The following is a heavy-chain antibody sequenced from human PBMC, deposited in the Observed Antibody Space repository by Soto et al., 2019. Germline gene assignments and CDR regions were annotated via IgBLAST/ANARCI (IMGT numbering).Heavy chain of an antibody. CDR3: AGDPDSHYNDSHASSYP. CDR1: GGTFSTYT. D-gene: IGHD3-22*01. CDR2: IIPIIGII. J-gene: IGHJ5*02. V-gene: IGHV1-69*08. Sequence: QVQLVQSGAEVKKPGSSVKVSCKASGGTFSTYTITWVRQAPGQGLEWMGRIIPIIGIINYAQKFQGRVTLTEDKFTGTAYIELNRLRSDDTAVYYCAGDPDSHYNDSHASSYPWGQGTLVTVSS.